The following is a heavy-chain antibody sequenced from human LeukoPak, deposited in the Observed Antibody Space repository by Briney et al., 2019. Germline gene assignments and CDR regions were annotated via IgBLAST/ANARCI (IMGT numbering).Heavy chain of an antibody. D-gene: IGHD3-16*01. CDR3: ARDRMITFGGAHSDAFDI. V-gene: IGHV1-69*05. CDR1: GGTFGSYA. CDR2: IIPIFGTA. Sequence: SVKVSCKASGGTFGSYAISWVRQAPGQGLEWMGRIIPIFGTANYAQKFQGRVTITTDESTSTAYMELSSLSSEDTAVYYCARDRMITFGGAHSDAFDIWGQGTMVTVSS. J-gene: IGHJ3*02.